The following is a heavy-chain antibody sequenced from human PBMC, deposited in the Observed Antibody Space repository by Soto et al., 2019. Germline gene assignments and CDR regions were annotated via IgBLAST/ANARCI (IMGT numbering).Heavy chain of an antibody. CDR3: ARVKVPAAILGAFDL. CDR2: INPLKGDT. J-gene: IGHJ3*01. V-gene: IGHV1-18*01. D-gene: IGHD2-2*02. Sequence: GASVKVSCKASGYTFSTYGITWVRQAPGQGLEWMGWINPLKGDTNSAARFQDRLTMTTDTSTRTAYMELRSLTSDDTAVYYCARVKVPAAILGAFDLWGQGTVVTFSS. CDR1: GYTFSTYG.